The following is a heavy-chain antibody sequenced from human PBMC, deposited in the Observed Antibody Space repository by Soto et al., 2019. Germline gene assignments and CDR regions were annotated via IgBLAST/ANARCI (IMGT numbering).Heavy chain of an antibody. Sequence: ASVKVSCKASGYTFTGYYMHWVRQAPGQGFEWMGRISPKSGGTNYAQKFQGRVTMTWDMSLNTAYMELSSLMYEDTAVYYCARPPGYVSDWYYFDLWGQGTLVTVSS. V-gene: IGHV1-2*02. CDR1: GYTFTGYY. CDR2: ISPKSGGT. CDR3: ARPPGYVSDWYYFDL. J-gene: IGHJ4*02. D-gene: IGHD3-9*01.